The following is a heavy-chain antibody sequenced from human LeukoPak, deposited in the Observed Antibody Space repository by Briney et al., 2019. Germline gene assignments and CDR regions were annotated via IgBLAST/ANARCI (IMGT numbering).Heavy chain of an antibody. CDR2: SNPNTGGT. CDR1: GYTFSGNN. D-gene: IGHD6-19*01. J-gene: IGHJ4*02. V-gene: IGHV1-2*02. Sequence: ASVQRSCTPAGYTFSGNNVDWGGHRLVKRNEYIGWSNPNTGGTNYAQKFQGRVALTRDTSISTAYMELSRLTSDDTAVYYCAYEETGWTYFDYWGQGTLVTVSS. CDR3: AYEETGWTYFDY.